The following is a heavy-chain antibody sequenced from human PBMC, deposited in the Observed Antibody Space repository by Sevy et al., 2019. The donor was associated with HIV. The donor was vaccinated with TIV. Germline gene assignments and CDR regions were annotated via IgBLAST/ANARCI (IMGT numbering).Heavy chain of an antibody. CDR2: ISGSGDNT. D-gene: IGHD5-18*01. V-gene: IGHV3-23*01. CDR3: AKDSRDDNYGLFDY. CDR1: GFTFSNYA. Sequence: GGSLRLSCGASGFTFSNYAMSWVRQAPGKGLEWVSSISGSGDNTYYADSVKGRFTVSRDNSKNTLYLQMNSLRAEDTAVYYCAKDSRDDNYGLFDYWGQGTLVTVSS. J-gene: IGHJ4*02.